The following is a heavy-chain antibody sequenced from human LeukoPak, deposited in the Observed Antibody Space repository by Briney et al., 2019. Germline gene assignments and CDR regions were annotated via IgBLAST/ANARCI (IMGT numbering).Heavy chain of an antibody. CDR2: TNHSGST. V-gene: IGHV4-34*01. CDR1: GGSFSGYY. D-gene: IGHD5-18*01. J-gene: IGHJ4*02. CDR3: ARGGYSYGSRYYFDY. Sequence: SETLSLTCAVYGGSFSGYYWSWIRQPPGKGLEWIGETNHSGSTNYNPSLKSRVTISVDTSKNQFSLKLSSVTAADTAVYYCARGGYSYGSRYYFDYWGQGTLVTVSS.